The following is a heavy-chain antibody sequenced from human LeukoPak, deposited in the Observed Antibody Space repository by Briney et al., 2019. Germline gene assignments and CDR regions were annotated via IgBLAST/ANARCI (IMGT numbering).Heavy chain of an antibody. CDR2: IYYSGST. V-gene: IGHV4-39*07. CDR1: GGSISSSSYY. Sequence: SETLSLTCTVSGGSISSSSYYWGWIRQPPGKGLEWIGSIYYSGSTYYNPSLKSRVTISVDTSKNQFSLKLSSVTAADTAVYYCAFGRSFYDYWGQGTLVTVSS. D-gene: IGHD2/OR15-2a*01. CDR3: AFGRSFYDY. J-gene: IGHJ4*02.